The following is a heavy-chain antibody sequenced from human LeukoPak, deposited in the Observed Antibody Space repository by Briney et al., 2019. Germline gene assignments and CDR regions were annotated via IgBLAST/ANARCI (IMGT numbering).Heavy chain of an antibody. V-gene: IGHV4-34*01. Sequence: PSETLSLTCAVYGGSFSGYYWSWIRQPPGKGLEWIGEINHSGSTNYNPSLKSRVTISVDTSKNQSSLKLSSVTAADTAVYYCARGPRYSSGWYSGSWYYGMDVWGQGTTVTVSS. CDR2: INHSGST. D-gene: IGHD6-19*01. CDR3: ARGPRYSSGWYSGSWYYGMDV. CDR1: GGSFSGYY. J-gene: IGHJ6*02.